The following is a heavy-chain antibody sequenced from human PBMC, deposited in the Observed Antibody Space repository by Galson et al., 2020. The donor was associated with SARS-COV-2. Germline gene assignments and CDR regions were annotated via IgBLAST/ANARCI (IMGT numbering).Heavy chain of an antibody. CDR3: AEWSSGWYRSDYGMDV. D-gene: IGHD6-19*01. CDR2: ISGNAIST. CDR1: GFTFSSYA. J-gene: IGHJ6*02. Sequence: GGSLRLSCAASGFTFSSYAMSWVRQAPGKGLEWVSTISGNAISTYYADSVKGRFTISRDNSKNMLYLQMNSLRAEDTDVYYCAEWSSGWYRSDYGMDVWGQGTTVTVSS. V-gene: IGHV3-23*01.